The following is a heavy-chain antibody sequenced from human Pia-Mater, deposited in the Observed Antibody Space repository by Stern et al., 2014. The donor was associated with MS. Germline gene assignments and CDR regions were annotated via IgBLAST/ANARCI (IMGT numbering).Heavy chain of an antibody. CDR1: GFNFRTFT. Sequence: EVQLVESGGGLVEPGGSLRLSWAASGFNFRTFTMSWVRQAPGKGLERVSSISSSNSYTYYADSVKGRFTISRDNAKTSLYLQMDSLRAEDTAVYYCVRDRGLATVTSYFDYWGQGILVTVSS. J-gene: IGHJ4*02. CDR3: VRDRGLATVTSYFDY. D-gene: IGHD4-17*01. CDR2: ISSSNSYT. V-gene: IGHV3-21*01.